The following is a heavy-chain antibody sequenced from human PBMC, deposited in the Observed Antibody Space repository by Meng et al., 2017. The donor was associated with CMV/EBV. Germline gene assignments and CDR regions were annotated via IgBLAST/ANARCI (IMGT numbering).Heavy chain of an antibody. D-gene: IGHD3-10*01. J-gene: IGHJ6*02. CDR3: ARDPGRVYYYYGMDV. CDR2: IYYSGST. Sequence: SEMSLTCTVSGGSISSSSYYWGWIRQPPGKGLEWIGSIYYSGSTYYNPSLKSRVTISVDTSKNQFSLKLSSVTAADTAVYYCARDPGRVYYYYGMDVWGQGTTVTVSS. V-gene: IGHV4-39*07. CDR1: GGSISSSSYY.